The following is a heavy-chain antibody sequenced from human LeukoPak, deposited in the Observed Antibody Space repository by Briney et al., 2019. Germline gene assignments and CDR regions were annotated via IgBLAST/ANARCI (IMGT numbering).Heavy chain of an antibody. D-gene: IGHD1-26*01. CDR1: GYTFTSYY. J-gene: IGHJ4*02. V-gene: IGHV1-46*01. CDR3: ARVGGVSGSYSPFDY. CDR2: INPSGGST. Sequence: ASVKVSCKASGYTFTSYYMHWVRQAPGQGLEWMGIINPSGGSTSYAQKFQGRVTMTRDTSTSTVYMELSSLRSEDTAVYYCARVGGVSGSYSPFDYWGQGTLVAVSS.